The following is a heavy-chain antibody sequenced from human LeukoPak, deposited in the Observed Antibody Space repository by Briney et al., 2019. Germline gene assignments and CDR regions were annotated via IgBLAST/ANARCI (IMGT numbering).Heavy chain of an antibody. Sequence: PGGSLRLSCAASGFTFSSYSMNWVRQAPGKGLEWVSSISSSSSYIYYADSVKGRFTISRDNAMNSLYLQMNSLRAEDTAVYYCASSSSWYGDYWGQGTLVTVSS. CDR3: ASSSSWYGDY. CDR1: GFTFSSYS. CDR2: ISSSSSYI. J-gene: IGHJ4*02. V-gene: IGHV3-21*01. D-gene: IGHD6-13*01.